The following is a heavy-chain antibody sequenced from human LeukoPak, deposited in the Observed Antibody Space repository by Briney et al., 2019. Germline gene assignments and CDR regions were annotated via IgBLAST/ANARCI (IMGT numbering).Heavy chain of an antibody. V-gene: IGHV4-4*07. CDR3: ARDCTRYGDGYNYVKVYNWFDP. J-gene: IGHJ5*02. Sequence: KASETLSLTCTVSGGSISSYHWSWIRQPAGKGLEWIGRIYTSGSTNYNPSLKSRVTISVDTSKNQFSLKLSSVTAADTAVYYCARDCTRYGDGYNYVKVYNWFDPWGQGTLVTVSS. CDR2: IYTSGST. D-gene: IGHD5-24*01. CDR1: GGSISSYH.